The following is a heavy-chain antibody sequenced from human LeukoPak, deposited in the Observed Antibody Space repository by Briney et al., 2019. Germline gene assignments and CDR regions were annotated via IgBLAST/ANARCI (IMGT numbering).Heavy chain of an antibody. CDR3: ASHGYGDYFFDY. J-gene: IGHJ4*02. CDR2: INHSENT. V-gene: IGHV4-34*01. CDR1: GGSFSGYY. D-gene: IGHD4-17*01. Sequence: SETLSLTCAVYGGSFSGYYWSWIRQPPGKGLEWIGEINHSENTDYNPSLKSRVTISVDTSKNQFSLKLNSVTAADTAVYYCASHGYGDYFFDYWGQGTLVTVSS.